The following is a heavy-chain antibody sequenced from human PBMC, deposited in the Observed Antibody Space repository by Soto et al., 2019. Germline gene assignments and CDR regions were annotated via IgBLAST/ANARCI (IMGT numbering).Heavy chain of an antibody. Sequence: QVQLVESGGGVVQPGRSLRLSCAASGFTFSSYGMHWVRQAPGKGLEWVAVIWYDGSNKYYADSVKGRFTISRDNSKNTVYLQMNSLRAEDTDVYYCAREEARILGYWGRGTLVTVSS. CDR1: GFTFSSYG. D-gene: IGHD2-15*01. J-gene: IGHJ4*02. CDR2: IWYDGSNK. V-gene: IGHV3-33*01. CDR3: AREEARILGY.